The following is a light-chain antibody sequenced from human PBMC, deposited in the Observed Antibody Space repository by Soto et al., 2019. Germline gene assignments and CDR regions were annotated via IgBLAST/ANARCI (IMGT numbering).Light chain of an antibody. CDR1: NSDVGSYNY. CDR3: SSYTSSSPL. J-gene: IGLJ1*01. Sequence: QSALTQPASVSGSPGQSITISCTGTNSDVGSYNYVSWYQQHTGKAPKHMIYDVSDRPSRIASGFSCAKSGNTASLTISGLQTEDEDVYYCSSYTSSSPLFGTG. CDR2: DVS. V-gene: IGLV2-14*03.